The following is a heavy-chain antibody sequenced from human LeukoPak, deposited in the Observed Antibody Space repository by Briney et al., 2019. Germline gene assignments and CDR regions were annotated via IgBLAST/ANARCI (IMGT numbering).Heavy chain of an antibody. J-gene: IGHJ4*02. CDR2: IKQDGSEK. CDR3: AREGDDTGIVGATAYFYL. V-gene: IGHV3-7*01. CDR1: GFTFSSYW. Sequence: GGSLRLSCAASGFTFSSYWMSWVRQAPGKGLEWVANIKQDGSEKYYVDSVKGRFTISRDNAKNSLYLQMNSLRAEDTALYYCAREGDDTGIVGATAYFYLRGQGTLVNGS. D-gene: IGHD1-26*01.